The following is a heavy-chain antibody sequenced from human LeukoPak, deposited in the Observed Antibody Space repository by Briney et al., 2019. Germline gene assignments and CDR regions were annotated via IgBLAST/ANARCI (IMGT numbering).Heavy chain of an antibody. Sequence: GGSLRLSCAASGFTFDDYAMHWVRQAPGKGLEWVSGISWNSGSIGYADSVRGRFTISRDNAENSLYLQMNSLRAEDTALYYCARPHCSRTSCYFSWFDPWGQGTLVTVSS. D-gene: IGHD2-2*01. CDR1: GFTFDDYA. CDR2: ISWNSGSI. V-gene: IGHV3-9*01. J-gene: IGHJ5*02. CDR3: ARPHCSRTSCYFSWFDP.